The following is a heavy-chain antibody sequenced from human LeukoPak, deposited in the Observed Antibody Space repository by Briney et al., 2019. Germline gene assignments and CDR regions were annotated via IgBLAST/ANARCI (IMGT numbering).Heavy chain of an antibody. J-gene: IGHJ6*02. CDR3: ARDYPRDVLRYFDWLGYGMDV. CDR1: GYTFTSYG. D-gene: IGHD3-9*01. Sequence: GASVKVSFKASGYTFTSYGISWVRQAPGQGLEWMGWITSYNGDTNYAQKLQGRVTVTTDTSTSTAYMELRSLRSDDTAVYYCARDYPRDVLRYFDWLGYGMDVWGQGTTVTVSS. V-gene: IGHV1-18*01. CDR2: ITSYNGDT.